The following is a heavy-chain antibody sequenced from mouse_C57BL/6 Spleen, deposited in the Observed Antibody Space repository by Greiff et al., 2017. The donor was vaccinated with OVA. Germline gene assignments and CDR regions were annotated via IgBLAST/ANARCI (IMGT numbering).Heavy chain of an antibody. CDR3: ARGIGNYGFAY. CDR2: ISYDGSN. J-gene: IGHJ3*01. D-gene: IGHD2-1*01. CDR1: GYSITSGYY. Sequence: EVKLMESGPGLVKPSQSLSLTCSVTGYSITSGYYWNWIRQFPGNKLEWMGYISYDGSNNYNPSLKNRISITRDTSKNQFFLKLNSVTTEDTATYYCARGIGNYGFAYWGQGTLVTVSA. V-gene: IGHV3-6*01.